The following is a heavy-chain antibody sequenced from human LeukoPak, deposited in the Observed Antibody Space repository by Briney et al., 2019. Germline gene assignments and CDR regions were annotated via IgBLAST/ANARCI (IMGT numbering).Heavy chain of an antibody. CDR3: ARGSEIVDLVDY. J-gene: IGHJ4*02. V-gene: IGHV4-59*01. Sequence: PSETLSLTCTVSSGSISRYYWSWIRQPPGKGLEWIGYIYYSGSTNYNPSLKSRVTISVDTSKNQFSLKLSSVTAADTAVYYCARGSEIVDLVDYWGQGTLVTVSS. CDR1: SGSISRYY. CDR2: IYYSGST. D-gene: IGHD1-26*01.